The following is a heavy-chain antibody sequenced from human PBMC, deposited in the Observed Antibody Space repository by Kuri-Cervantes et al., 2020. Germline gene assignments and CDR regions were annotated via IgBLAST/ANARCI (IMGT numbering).Heavy chain of an antibody. D-gene: IGHD3-10*01. Sequence: ASVKVSCKASGYTFTSYYMHWVRQAPGQGLEWMGIINPSGGSTSYAQKFQGRVTMTRDTSTSTVYMELSSLGSEDTAVYYCARDKEEFGYYYYYGMDVWGQGTTVTVSS. CDR3: ARDKEEFGYYYYYGMDV. J-gene: IGHJ6*02. V-gene: IGHV1-46*01. CDR2: INPSGGST. CDR1: GYTFTSYY.